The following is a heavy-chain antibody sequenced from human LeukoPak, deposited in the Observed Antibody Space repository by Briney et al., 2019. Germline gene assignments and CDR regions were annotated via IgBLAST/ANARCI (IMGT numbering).Heavy chain of an antibody. V-gene: IGHV3-23*01. CDR3: ARGRPHGNDY. CDR2: ISNSGDAT. Sequence: GGSLRLSCAASGFTFSNYAMSWVRQAPGKGLEWVSTISNSGDATYYADSVKGRFTISRDNSKNTLYLQMNSLRAEDTAVYYCARGRPHGNDYWGQGTLVTVSS. J-gene: IGHJ4*02. D-gene: IGHD4-23*01. CDR1: GFTFSNYA.